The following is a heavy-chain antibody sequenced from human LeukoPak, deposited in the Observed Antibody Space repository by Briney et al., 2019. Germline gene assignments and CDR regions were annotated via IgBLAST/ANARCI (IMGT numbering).Heavy chain of an antibody. J-gene: IGHJ5*02. CDR1: GGSISSSSYY. CDR3: ARPSGRFDP. V-gene: IGHV4-39*01. CDR2: IYYSGST. Sequence: SETLSLTCTVSGGSISSSSYYWGWIRQPPGKGLEWIGSIYYSGSTYYNPSLKSRVTISVDTSKNQFSLKLSSVTAADTAVYYCARPSGRFDPWGQGTLVTVSS.